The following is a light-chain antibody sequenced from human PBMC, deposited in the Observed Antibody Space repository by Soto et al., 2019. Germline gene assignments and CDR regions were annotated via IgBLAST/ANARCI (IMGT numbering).Light chain of an antibody. J-gene: IGKJ3*01. CDR2: DAS. CDR3: QQFNSYPS. V-gene: IGKV1-13*02. CDR1: QGISSA. Sequence: AIQLTQSPSSLSASVGDRVTITCRASQGISSALAWYQQKPGKAPKLLIYDASSLESGVPSRFSGSGSGTDFTLTTSSLQPEDFATYYCQQFNSYPSFGPGTKVDIK.